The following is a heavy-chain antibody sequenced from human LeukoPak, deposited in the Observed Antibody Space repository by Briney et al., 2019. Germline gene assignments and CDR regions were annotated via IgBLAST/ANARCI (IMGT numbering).Heavy chain of an antibody. CDR3: ARVHDYRRWFDP. CDR2: IYYSGST. CDR1: GGSISSYY. Sequence: SETLSLTCTVPGGSISSYYWSWIRQPPGKGLEWIGYIYYSGSTNYNPSLKSRVTISVDTSKNQFSLKLSSVTAADTAVYYCARVHDYRRWFDPWGQGTLVTVSS. D-gene: IGHD4-11*01. J-gene: IGHJ5*02. V-gene: IGHV4-59*01.